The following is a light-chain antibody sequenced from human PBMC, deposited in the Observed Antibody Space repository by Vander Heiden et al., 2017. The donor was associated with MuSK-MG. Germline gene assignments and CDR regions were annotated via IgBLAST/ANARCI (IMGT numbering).Light chain of an antibody. Sequence: ELVLTQSPGTLSLSPGERATLSCRTSQSVYSDYLTWYQQKPGQAPRLLIYGASSSATGIPDRFSGSGSGTDFTLTISGLEPEDFAVYYCQQYGSSPLTFGGGTKVEIK. J-gene: IGKJ4*01. V-gene: IGKV3-20*01. CDR1: QSVYSDY. CDR3: QQYGSSPLT. CDR2: GAS.